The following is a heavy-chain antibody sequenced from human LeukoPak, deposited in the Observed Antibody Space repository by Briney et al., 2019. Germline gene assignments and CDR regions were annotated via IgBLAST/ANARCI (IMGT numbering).Heavy chain of an antibody. CDR1: GGSISSYY. D-gene: IGHD2-21*01. CDR2: VSASGTT. Sequence: PSETLSLTCTVSGGSISSYYWSWIRQPAGKALEWIVRVSASGTTSSNPSLNSRVTMSLDTSKNQSSLKLSSVTAADTAVYFCARAYCGGECTAGEAFDIWGQGTMVTVSS. V-gene: IGHV4-4*07. CDR3: ARAYCGGECTAGEAFDI. J-gene: IGHJ3*02.